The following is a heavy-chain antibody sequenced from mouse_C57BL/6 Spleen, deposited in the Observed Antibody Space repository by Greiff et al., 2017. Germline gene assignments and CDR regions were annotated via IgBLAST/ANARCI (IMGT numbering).Heavy chain of an antibody. J-gene: IGHJ2*01. CDR3: TTGSYGNFYYFDY. CDR1: GFNIKDDY. V-gene: IGHV14-4*01. D-gene: IGHD2-1*01. CDR2: IDPENGDT. Sequence: VQLQQSGAELVRPGASVKLSCTASGFNIKDDYMHWVKQRPEQGLEWIGWIDPENGDTEYASKFQGKATITADTSSNTAYLQLSSLTSEDTAVYYCTTGSYGNFYYFDYWGQGTTRTVSS.